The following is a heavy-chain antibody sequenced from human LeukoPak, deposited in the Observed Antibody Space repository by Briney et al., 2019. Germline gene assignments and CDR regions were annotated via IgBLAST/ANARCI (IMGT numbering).Heavy chain of an antibody. J-gene: IGHJ4*02. D-gene: IGHD6-19*01. Sequence: PGGSLRLSCAASGFTFSSYSMNWVRQAPGKGLEWVSSISSSSSYIYYADSVKGRFTISRDNAKNSLYLQMNSLRAEDTAVYYCARNPPGIAVAGNVLFESYWGQGTLVTVSS. CDR2: ISSSSSYI. V-gene: IGHV3-21*01. CDR3: ARNPPGIAVAGNVLFESY. CDR1: GFTFSSYS.